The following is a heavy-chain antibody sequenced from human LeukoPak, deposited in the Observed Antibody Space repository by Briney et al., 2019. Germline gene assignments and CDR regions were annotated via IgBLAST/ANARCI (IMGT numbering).Heavy chain of an antibody. CDR2: IIPILGIA. D-gene: IGHD4-17*01. V-gene: IGHV1-69*04. J-gene: IGHJ5*02. Sequence: SVKVSCKAFGGTFSSYAISWVRQAPGQGLEWMGRIIPILGIANYAQKFQGRVTITADKSTSTAYMELSSLRSEDTAVYYCARDWVLGSPQGSRSGGRNYGDYYWFDPWGQGTLVTVSS. CDR3: ARDWVLGSPQGSRSGGRNYGDYYWFDP. CDR1: GGTFSSYA.